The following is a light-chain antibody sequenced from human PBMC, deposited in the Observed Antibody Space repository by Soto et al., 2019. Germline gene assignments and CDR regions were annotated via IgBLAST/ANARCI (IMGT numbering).Light chain of an antibody. Sequence: QSVLTQPPSASGTPGQTVTISCSGSSSNIGLNDVHWYRQLSGTAPQILTYDTNQQATGVPDRFSGSRSGTSASLAIHGLQSEDEADYHCAAWDDSLNGPVFGGGTKLTVL. V-gene: IGLV1-44*01. CDR1: SSNIGLND. CDR3: AAWDDSLNGPV. CDR2: DTN. J-gene: IGLJ2*01.